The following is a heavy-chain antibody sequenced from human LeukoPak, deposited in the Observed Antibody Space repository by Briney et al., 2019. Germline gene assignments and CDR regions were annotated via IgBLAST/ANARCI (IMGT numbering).Heavy chain of an antibody. Sequence: SETLSLTCTVSGGSISSYYWSWIRQPPGKGLEWIGYIYYSGSTNYNPSLKSRVTISVDTSKSQFSLNLSSVTAADTAVYYCARAEMRLGYCSGGSCYGGYYFYMDVWGKGTTVTISS. CDR2: IYYSGST. D-gene: IGHD2-15*01. CDR1: GGSISSYY. J-gene: IGHJ6*03. V-gene: IGHV4-59*01. CDR3: ARAEMRLGYCSGGSCYGGYYFYMDV.